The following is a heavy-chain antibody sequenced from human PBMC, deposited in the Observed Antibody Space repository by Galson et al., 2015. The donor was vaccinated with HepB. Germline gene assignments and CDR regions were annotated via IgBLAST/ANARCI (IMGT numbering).Heavy chain of an antibody. CDR3: ARANMVRGVMGRFDP. Sequence: LRLSCAASGFTFSSCSMNWVRQAPGKGLEWVSSISSSSSYIYYADSVKGRFTISRDNAKNSLYPQMNSLRAEDTAVYYCARANMVRGVMGRFDPWGQGTLVTVSS. CDR2: ISSSSSYI. V-gene: IGHV3-21*01. J-gene: IGHJ5*02. CDR1: GFTFSSCS. D-gene: IGHD3-10*01.